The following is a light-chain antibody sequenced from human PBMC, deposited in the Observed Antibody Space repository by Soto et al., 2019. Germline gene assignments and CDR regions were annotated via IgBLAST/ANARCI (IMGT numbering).Light chain of an antibody. V-gene: IGLV2-14*01. CDR3: ASITRSSTSV. CDR1: SSDVGGYES. CDR2: DVT. Sequence: QSALSQPASVSGSPGQSITISCTGTSSDVGGYESVSWYQHQPDKAPKLIIYDVTNRPSGVSTRFSGSKSGNTASLTISGIQTEDEADYYCASITRSSTSVFGTGTKVTVL. J-gene: IGLJ1*01.